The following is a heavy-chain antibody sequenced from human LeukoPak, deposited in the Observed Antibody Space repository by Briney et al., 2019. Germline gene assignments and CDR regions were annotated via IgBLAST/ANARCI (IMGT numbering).Heavy chain of an antibody. CDR1: GGSFSGYY. CDR3: ARDSDYGGIDP. Sequence: SETLSLTCAVYGGSFSGYYWSWIRQPPGKGLEWIGEINHSGSTNYNPSLKSRVTISVDTSKNQFSLKLSSVTAADTAVYYCARDSDYGGIDPWGQGTLVTVSS. J-gene: IGHJ5*02. CDR2: INHSGST. V-gene: IGHV4-34*01. D-gene: IGHD4-23*01.